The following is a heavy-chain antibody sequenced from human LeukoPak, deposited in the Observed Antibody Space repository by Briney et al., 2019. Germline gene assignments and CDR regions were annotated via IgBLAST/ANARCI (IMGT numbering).Heavy chain of an antibody. CDR3: ARGVIAAAGTLVY. CDR1: GYTFTSYA. CDR2: INAGNGNT. D-gene: IGHD6-13*01. V-gene: IGHV1-3*01. Sequence: GASVKVSCKASGYTFTSYAMHWVRQAPGQRLEWMGWINAGNGNTKYSQKFQGRVTITRDISASTAYMELSSLRSEDTAVYYCARGVIAAAGTLVYWGQGTLVTVSS. J-gene: IGHJ4*02.